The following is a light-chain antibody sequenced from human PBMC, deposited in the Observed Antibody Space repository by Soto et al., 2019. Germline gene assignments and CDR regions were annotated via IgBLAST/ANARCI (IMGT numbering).Light chain of an antibody. CDR2: DNN. V-gene: IGLV1-51*01. J-gene: IGLJ2*01. CDR3: GTWDSSLSAGLVV. CDR1: SSNIGNNY. Sequence: QSVLTQPPSVSAAPGQKVTISCSGSSSNIGNNYVSWYQQLPGTAPKLLIYDNNKRPSGIPDRISGSKSGTSATLGITGLQTGDEADYYCGTWDSSLSAGLVVFGGGTKVTVL.